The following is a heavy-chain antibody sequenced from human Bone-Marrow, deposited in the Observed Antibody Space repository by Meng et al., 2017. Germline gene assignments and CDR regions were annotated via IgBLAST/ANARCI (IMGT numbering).Heavy chain of an antibody. Sequence: LKQWAAGLCKHSWTLPLACAVYGGSFSGYYWSWIRQPPGKGLEWIGEINHSGSTNYNPSLKSRVTISVDTSKNQFSLKLSSVTAADTAVYYCARGRVTTVTTPNWYFDLWGRGTLVTVSS. CDR1: GGSFSGYY. CDR3: ARGRVTTVTTPNWYFDL. D-gene: IGHD4-17*01. J-gene: IGHJ2*01. CDR2: INHSGST. V-gene: IGHV4-34*01.